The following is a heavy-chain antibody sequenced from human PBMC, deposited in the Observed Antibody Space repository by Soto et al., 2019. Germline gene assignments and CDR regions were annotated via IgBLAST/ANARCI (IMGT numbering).Heavy chain of an antibody. CDR2: FYPEDSET. CDR1: GHTLSKLS. D-gene: IGHD6-19*01. J-gene: IGHJ5*02. V-gene: IGHV1-24*01. CDR3: ERDLEAVAGNWFDP. Sequence: GASVKVSCKVSGHTLSKLSMHWVRQAPGKGLEWMGGFYPEDSETIYAQKFQGRVTITADKSTSTAYMELSSPRSDDTAVYYCERDLEAVAGNWFDPWGQGTLVTVSS.